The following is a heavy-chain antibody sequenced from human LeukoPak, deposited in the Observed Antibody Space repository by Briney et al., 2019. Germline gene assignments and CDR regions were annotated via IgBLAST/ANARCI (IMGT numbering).Heavy chain of an antibody. V-gene: IGHV5-10-1*01. CDR1: GYSFTTYW. D-gene: IGHD3-10*01. Sequence: GESLKISCKGSGYSFTTYWITWVRQMPGKGLEWMGRIDPSDSYTKNSPSFQGHVSISADKSISTAYLQWSSLKASDPAMYYCGRLDMTRGVFIDYWGQGTLVTVSS. CDR2: IDPSDSYT. CDR3: GRLDMTRGVFIDY. J-gene: IGHJ4*02.